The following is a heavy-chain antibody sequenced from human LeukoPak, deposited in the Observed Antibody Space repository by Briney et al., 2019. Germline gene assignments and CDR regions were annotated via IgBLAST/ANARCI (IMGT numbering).Heavy chain of an antibody. V-gene: IGHV3-7*01. J-gene: IGHJ5*02. CDR1: GFTLSTYW. CDR3: ARDLGYGALDP. CDR2: INPDGSQT. Sequence: PGGSLRLSCAASGFTLSTYWMKWVRQAPGKGLEWVALINPDGSQTNYVDSVWGRFTISRDNAENSLYLQMNSLRAEDTAVYYCARDLGYGALDPWGQGTLVTVSS. D-gene: IGHD4-17*01.